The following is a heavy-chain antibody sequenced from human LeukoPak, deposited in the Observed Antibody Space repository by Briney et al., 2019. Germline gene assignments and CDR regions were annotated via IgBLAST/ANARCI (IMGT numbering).Heavy chain of an antibody. CDR3: ARGFGTCIDY. CDR2: INPNSGGT. Sequence: ASVTVSSKASRYTFTVYYMHWVRPAPGQGLEWMEWINPNSGGTNYAQKFQGRVTMTRDTSISTAYMGLSRLRSDDTAVYYCARGFGTCIDYWGQGTLVTVSS. J-gene: IGHJ4*02. V-gene: IGHV1-2*02. D-gene: IGHD3-16*01. CDR1: RYTFTVYY.